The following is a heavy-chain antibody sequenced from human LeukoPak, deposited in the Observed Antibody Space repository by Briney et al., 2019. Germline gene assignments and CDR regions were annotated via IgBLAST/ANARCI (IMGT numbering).Heavy chain of an antibody. J-gene: IGHJ4*02. V-gene: IGHV3-48*01. CDR2: IISSSSTI. Sequence: GGSPRLSCAASGFTFSSYSMNWVRQAPGKGLEWVSYIISSSSTISYADSVKGRFTISRDNAKNSLFLQMNSLRAEDTAVYYCAAYGYYHYWGQGTLVTVSS. CDR1: GFTFSSYS. CDR3: AAYGYYHY. D-gene: IGHD4-17*01.